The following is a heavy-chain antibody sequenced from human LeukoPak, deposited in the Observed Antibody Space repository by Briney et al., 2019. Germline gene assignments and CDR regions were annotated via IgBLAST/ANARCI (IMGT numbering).Heavy chain of an antibody. J-gene: IGHJ4*02. CDR3: AKWGCSGGSCYPFAY. CDR1: GFTFSSYS. Sequence: GGSLRLSCAASGFTFSSYSMNWVRQAPGKGLEWVSAVSGISNGTYYADSVKGRFTISRDNSKNTLYLLMNSLRAEDTAVYYCAKWGCSGGSCYPFAYWGQGTLVTVSS. D-gene: IGHD2-15*01. V-gene: IGHV3-23*01. CDR2: VSGISNGT.